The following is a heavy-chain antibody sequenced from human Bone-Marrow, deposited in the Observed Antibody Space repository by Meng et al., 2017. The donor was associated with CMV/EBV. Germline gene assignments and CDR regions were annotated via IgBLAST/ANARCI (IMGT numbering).Heavy chain of an antibody. V-gene: IGHV3-30-3*01. CDR3: ARATLRDLYGMDV. Sequence: GESLKISCAASGFTFSSYAMHWVRQAPGKGLEWVAVISYDGSNKYYADSVESRFTISRDNAKNSLYLQMESLRAEDTALYYCARATLRDLYGMDVWGQGTTVTVSS. J-gene: IGHJ6*02. CDR1: GFTFSSYA. CDR2: ISYDGSNK.